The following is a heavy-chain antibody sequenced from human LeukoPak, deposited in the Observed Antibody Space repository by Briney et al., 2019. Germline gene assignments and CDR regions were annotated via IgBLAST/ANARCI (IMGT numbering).Heavy chain of an antibody. V-gene: IGHV4-59*01. D-gene: IGHD3-22*01. Sequence: PSETLSLTCTVSGGSISSYYWSWIRQPPGKGLEWIGYTYYSGSTNYNPSLKSRVTISVDTSKNQFSLKLSSVTAADTAVYYCARDRDSVYYDSSGYYYDYYYGMDVWGQGTTVTVSS. J-gene: IGHJ6*02. CDR3: ARDRDSVYYDSSGYYYDYYYGMDV. CDR1: GGSISSYY. CDR2: TYYSGST.